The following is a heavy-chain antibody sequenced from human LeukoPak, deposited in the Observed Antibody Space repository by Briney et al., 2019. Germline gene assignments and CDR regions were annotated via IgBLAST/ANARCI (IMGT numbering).Heavy chain of an antibody. Sequence: GGSLRLSCAASGFTFSSHAISWVRQAPGKGLEWLSSISGSGGSTDNADSVKGRFTISRDNAKKTLYLQMNSLRAEDTAVYYCVRDRGPYYASGPGWFDPWGQGTLVTVSS. CDR2: ISGSGGST. V-gene: IGHV3-23*01. D-gene: IGHD3-10*01. CDR3: VRDRGPYYASGPGWFDP. CDR1: GFTFSSHA. J-gene: IGHJ5*02.